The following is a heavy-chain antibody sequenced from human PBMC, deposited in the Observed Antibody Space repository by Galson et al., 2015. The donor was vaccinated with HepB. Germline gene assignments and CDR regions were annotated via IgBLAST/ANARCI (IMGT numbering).Heavy chain of an antibody. CDR1: GGTFNNYA. Sequence: ASGGTFNNYAISWVRQAPGQGLEWMGGIIPIFRTAHYAQRFQGRVTITADESTNIAHMELSSLRSEDTAIYYCARAEGQYTNSYYYYMNVWGEGTTVTVSS. J-gene: IGHJ6*03. D-gene: IGHD2-2*02. CDR3: ARAEGQYTNSYYYYMNV. CDR2: IIPIFRTA. V-gene: IGHV1-69*01.